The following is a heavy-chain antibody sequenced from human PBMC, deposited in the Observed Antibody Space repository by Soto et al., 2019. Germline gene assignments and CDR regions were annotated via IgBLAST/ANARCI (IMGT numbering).Heavy chain of an antibody. Sequence: QLQLQESGPGLVKPSETLSLACSVSDDSINSDKYYWGWIRQPPGKGLEWIGSIYYRGNAYYNPSLQTRVTISLDKSKSQFSLKLNCVTAADSAVYFCARLEGLATISCYFDFWGPGALVTVSS. D-gene: IGHD3-9*01. J-gene: IGHJ4*01. V-gene: IGHV4-39*01. CDR1: DDSINSDKYY. CDR2: IYYRGNA. CDR3: ARLEGLATISCYFDF.